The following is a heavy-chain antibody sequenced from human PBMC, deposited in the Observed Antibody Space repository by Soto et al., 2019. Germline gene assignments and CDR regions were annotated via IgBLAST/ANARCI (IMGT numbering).Heavy chain of an antibody. CDR1: GYTFSDYY. CDR2: INPNSGGT. Sequence: AAVKVSCKASGYTFSDYYIHWVRQAPGQGLEWMGWINPNSGGTKYAPKFQGGVTMTRDTSITTAYMELSRLRSGDTAVYYCAREPATAKPEGVDFWGQGTLVTVSS. CDR3: AREPATAKPEGVDF. J-gene: IGHJ4*02. D-gene: IGHD1-1*01. V-gene: IGHV1-2*02.